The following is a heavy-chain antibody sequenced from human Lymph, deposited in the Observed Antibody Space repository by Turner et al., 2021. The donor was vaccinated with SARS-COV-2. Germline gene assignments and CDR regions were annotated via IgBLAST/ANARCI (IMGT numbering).Heavy chain of an antibody. J-gene: IGHJ4*02. CDR1: GFTFNNYP. CDR3: ARDSSGSGTLDY. V-gene: IGHV3-30-3*01. D-gene: IGHD3-10*01. Sequence: QVQLVESGGGVVQPGGSLRLSCAASGFTFNNYPMHGVRQAPGKGLEWVAVISYDGSNKYYADSVKGRFTISRDNSKNTLYLQMNSLRAEDTAVYYCARDSSGSGTLDYWGQGTLVTVSS. CDR2: ISYDGSNK.